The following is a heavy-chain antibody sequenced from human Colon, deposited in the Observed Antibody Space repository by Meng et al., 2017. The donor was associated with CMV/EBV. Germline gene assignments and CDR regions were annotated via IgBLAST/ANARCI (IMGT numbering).Heavy chain of an antibody. Sequence: GESLKISCAASGFTFSRYAIHWVRQAPGKGLEWVALISSDGNIKYYADSVKGRFTISRDNSKNTLSLQMNSLRAEDTALYHCVRESFLVRGVFDFWGPGLLVTVSS. V-gene: IGHV3-30-3*01. CDR3: VRESFLVRGVFDF. CDR1: GFTFSRYA. CDR2: ISSDGNIK. D-gene: IGHD3-10*01. J-gene: IGHJ4*02.